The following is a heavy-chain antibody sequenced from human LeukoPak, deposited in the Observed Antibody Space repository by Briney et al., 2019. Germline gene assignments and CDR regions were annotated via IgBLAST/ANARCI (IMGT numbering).Heavy chain of an antibody. V-gene: IGHV3-7*01. J-gene: IGHJ6*04. Sequence: GGSLRLSCAASGFTFSSYWMSWVRQAPGKGLEWVATIKQDGSERYYVDSVKGRFTISRDNAKNSLYLQMNSLRAEDTAVYYCAELGITMIGGVWGKGTTVTISS. CDR3: AELGITMIGGV. CDR1: GFTFSSYW. D-gene: IGHD3-10*02. CDR2: IKQDGSER.